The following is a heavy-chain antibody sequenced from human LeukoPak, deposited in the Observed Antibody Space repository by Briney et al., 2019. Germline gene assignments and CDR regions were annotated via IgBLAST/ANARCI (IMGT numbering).Heavy chain of an antibody. D-gene: IGHD2-2*01. CDR1: GFTVSSSF. CDR2: IYSGGST. J-gene: IGHJ6*02. Sequence: GGSLRLSCAASGFTVSSSFMSWVRQAPGKGLEWVSVIYSGGSTYYADSVKGRFTISRDNSKNTLYLQVNSLRAEDTAVYYCARPSTYYYGMDVWGQGTTVTVSS. CDR3: ARPSTYYYGMDV. V-gene: IGHV3-66*01.